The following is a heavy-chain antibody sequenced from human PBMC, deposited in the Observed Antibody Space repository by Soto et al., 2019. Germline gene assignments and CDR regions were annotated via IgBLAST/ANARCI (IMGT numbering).Heavy chain of an antibody. J-gene: IGHJ5*02. CDR2: IFSNDEK. D-gene: IGHD6-13*01. Sequence: QVTVKESGPVLVKPTETLTLTCTVSGFSLSNAGLGVSWIRQPPGKALEWLAHIFSNDEKSYSTSLKSWLTLSKDTSKSQVVLTMTNMDPVDTATYYCASTYSTSLYWFDPWGEGTLVTVSS. CDR1: GFSLSNAGLG. V-gene: IGHV2-26*04. CDR3: ASTYSTSLYWFDP.